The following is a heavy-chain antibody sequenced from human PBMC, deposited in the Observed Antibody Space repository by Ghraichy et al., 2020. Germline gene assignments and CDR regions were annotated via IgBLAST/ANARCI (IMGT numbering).Heavy chain of an antibody. V-gene: IGHV4-59*01. CDR3: ASSPTSIAAAGDEYFQH. J-gene: IGHJ1*01. CDR2: IYYSGST. CDR1: GGSISSYY. D-gene: IGHD6-13*01. Sequence: ESLNISCTVSGGSISSYYWSWIRQPPGKGLEWIGYIYYSGSTNYNPSLKSRVTISVDTSKNQFSLKLSSVTAADTAVYYCASSPTSIAAAGDEYFQHWGQGTLVTVSS.